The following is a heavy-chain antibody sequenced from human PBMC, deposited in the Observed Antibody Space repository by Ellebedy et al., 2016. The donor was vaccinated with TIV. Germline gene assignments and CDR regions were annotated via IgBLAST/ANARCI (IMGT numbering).Heavy chain of an antibody. D-gene: IGHD6-13*01. J-gene: IGHJ4*02. CDR1: GFTFSGFT. V-gene: IGHV3-21*01. Sequence: PGGSLRLSCAASGFTFSGFTMNWVRQAPGKGLEWVSSISSNSAYIHDADSVKGRFSISRDNAKNSLHLQMNSLRVEDTAVYYCARPAAAYSSSWYDFDCWGQGTLVTV. CDR2: ISSNSAYI. CDR3: ARPAAAYSSSWYDFDC.